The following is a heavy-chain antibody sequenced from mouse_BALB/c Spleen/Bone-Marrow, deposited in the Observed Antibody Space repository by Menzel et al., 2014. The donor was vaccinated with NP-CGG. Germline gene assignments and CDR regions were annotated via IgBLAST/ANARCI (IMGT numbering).Heavy chain of an antibody. Sequence: EVKLMESGGGLVQPGGSLKLSCAASGFTFSNYTMSWIRQTPEKRLEWVAYISNGGGTTYYPDTVKGRFTISRDNAKNTLYLQMSSLKPEDTAMYYCARRYDYGYGPFAYWGQGTLVTVSA. J-gene: IGHJ3*01. CDR3: ARRYDYGYGPFAY. D-gene: IGHD1-2*01. V-gene: IGHV5-12-2*01. CDR2: ISNGGGTT. CDR1: GFTFSNYT.